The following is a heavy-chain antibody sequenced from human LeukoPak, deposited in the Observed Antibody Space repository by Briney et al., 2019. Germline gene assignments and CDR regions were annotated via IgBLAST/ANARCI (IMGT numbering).Heavy chain of an antibody. Sequence: ASVKVSCKASGGTFSSYAISWVRQAPGQGLEWMGRIIPILGIANYAQKFQGRVTITADKSTSTAYMELSSLRSEDTAVYYCARDTEMTTVKGGFFDYWGQGTLVTVSS. J-gene: IGHJ4*02. CDR1: GGTFSSYA. CDR2: IIPILGIA. V-gene: IGHV1-69*04. CDR3: ARDTEMTTVKGGFFDY. D-gene: IGHD4-17*01.